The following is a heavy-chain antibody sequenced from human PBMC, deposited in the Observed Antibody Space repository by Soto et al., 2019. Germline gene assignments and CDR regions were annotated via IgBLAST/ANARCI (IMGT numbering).Heavy chain of an antibody. Sequence: PSETLSLTLSVSGGSISGSYWNWIRQSPGKGLEWLGYVYYTGSTNYSPSLRSRVSISVDTSKNEFSLRLSSVTAADTAVYFCARSVAVPGAHIDYWARGTQVPVSS. J-gene: IGHJ4*02. CDR3: ARSVAVPGAHIDY. CDR1: GGSISGSY. V-gene: IGHV4-59*01. D-gene: IGHD3-3*01. CDR2: VYYTGST.